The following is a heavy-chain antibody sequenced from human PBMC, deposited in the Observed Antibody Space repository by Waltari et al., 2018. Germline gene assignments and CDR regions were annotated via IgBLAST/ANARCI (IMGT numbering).Heavy chain of an antibody. Sequence: QVQLQESGPGLVKPSQTLSLTCTVSGGSISSGGYYWSWIRQHPGKGLEWIGYIYHSGSTYYNPSLKSRVTISVDRSKNQFSLKLSSVTAADTAVYYCARGAAVANYYYYYGMDVWGQGTTVTVSS. J-gene: IGHJ6*02. CDR1: GGSISSGGYY. CDR2: IYHSGST. CDR3: ARGAAVANYYYYYGMDV. V-gene: IGHV4-31*03. D-gene: IGHD6-19*01.